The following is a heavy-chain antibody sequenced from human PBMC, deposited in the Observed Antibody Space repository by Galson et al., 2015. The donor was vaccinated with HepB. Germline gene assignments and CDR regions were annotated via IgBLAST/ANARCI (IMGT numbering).Heavy chain of an antibody. CDR1: GGTFSSYA. V-gene: IGHV1-69*13. CDR3: ASNFWSGSIYTDYYYYYMDV. CDR2: IIPIFGTA. D-gene: IGHD3-3*01. Sequence: SVKVSCKASGGTFSSYAISWVRQAPGQGLEWMGGIIPIFGTANYAQKFQGRVTITADESTSTAYMELSSLRSEDTAVYYCASNFWSGSIYTDYYYYYMDVWGKGTTVTVSS. J-gene: IGHJ6*03.